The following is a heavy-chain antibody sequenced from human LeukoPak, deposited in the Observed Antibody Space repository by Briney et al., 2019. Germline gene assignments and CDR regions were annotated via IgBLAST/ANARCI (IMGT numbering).Heavy chain of an antibody. V-gene: IGHV3-23*01. J-gene: IGHJ4*02. CDR3: AKVVRWELPLDY. CDR1: GFTFSNYA. D-gene: IGHD1-26*01. Sequence: PGGSLRLSCAASGFTFSNYAMSWVRQAPGKGLEWVSAFSGSNSNTYSADSVKGRFTISRDNSKNTLYLQMNSLRAEDTAVYYCAKVVRWELPLDYWGQGTLVTVSS. CDR2: FSGSNSNT.